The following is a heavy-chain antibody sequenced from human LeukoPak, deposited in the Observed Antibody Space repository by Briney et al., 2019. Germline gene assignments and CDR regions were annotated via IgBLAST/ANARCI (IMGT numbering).Heavy chain of an antibody. J-gene: IGHJ4*02. CDR1: GGTFSSYA. Sequence: SVKVSCKASGGTFSSYAISWVRQAPGQGLEWMGRIIPILGIANYAQKFQGRVTITADKSTSTAYMELSSLRSEDTAGYYCARNDRRIWGLDYWGQGTLVTVSS. V-gene: IGHV1-69*04. CDR3: ARNDRRIWGLDY. D-gene: IGHD7-27*01. CDR2: IIPILGIA.